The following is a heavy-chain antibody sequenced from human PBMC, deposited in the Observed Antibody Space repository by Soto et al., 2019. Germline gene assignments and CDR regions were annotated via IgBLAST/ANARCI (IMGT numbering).Heavy chain of an antibody. CDR1: GFMFSGYT. Sequence: EVKLVESGGGLVNPRGSLRLSCVASGFMFSGYTMSWVRQAPGKGLEWLSSISSDSGHIGYADSVNGRFTVSRDNARNSLYLHISSLRDEDTGVYFCATPYYFNHWGQGTLVTVSS. CDR3: ATPYYFNH. V-gene: IGHV3-21*04. D-gene: IGHD3-16*01. J-gene: IGHJ1*01. CDR2: ISSDSGHI.